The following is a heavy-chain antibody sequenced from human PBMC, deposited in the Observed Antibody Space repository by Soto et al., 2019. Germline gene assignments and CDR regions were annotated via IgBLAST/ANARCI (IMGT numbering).Heavy chain of an antibody. CDR1: GYTLTELS. CDR3: ATDRRDGYNPRVYGMDV. CDR2: FDPEDGET. V-gene: IGHV1-24*01. Sequence: ASVKVSCKVSGYTLTELSMHWVRQAPGKGLEWMGGFDPEDGETIYAQKFQGRVTMTEDTSTDTAYMELSSLRSEDTAVYYCATDRRDGYNPRVYGMDVWGQGTRVTVSS. J-gene: IGHJ6*02. D-gene: IGHD5-12*01.